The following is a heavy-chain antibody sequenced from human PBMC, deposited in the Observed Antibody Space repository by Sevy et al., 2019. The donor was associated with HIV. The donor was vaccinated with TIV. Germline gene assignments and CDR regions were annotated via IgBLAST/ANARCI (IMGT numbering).Heavy chain of an antibody. CDR3: ARDLGEQLVPYFDY. D-gene: IGHD6-6*01. CDR2: INPNSGGT. V-gene: IGHV1-2*02. J-gene: IGHJ4*02. CDR1: GYTFTGYY. Sequence: ASVKVSCKASGYTFTGYYMHWVRQAPGQGLEWMGWINPNSGGTNYAQTFQGRVTMTRDTSISTAYMELSRLRSNDTAVYYCARDLGEQLVPYFDYWGQGTLVTVSS.